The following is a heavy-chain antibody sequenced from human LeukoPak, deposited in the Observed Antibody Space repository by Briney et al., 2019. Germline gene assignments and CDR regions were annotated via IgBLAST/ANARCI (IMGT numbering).Heavy chain of an antibody. J-gene: IGHJ4*02. CDR3: ARDSMIVIVRPPYFDY. CDR2: ISSSSSYI. D-gene: IGHD3-22*01. V-gene: IGHV3-21*01. CDR1: GFTFSSYA. Sequence: GGSLRLSCAASGFTFSSYAMSWVRQAPGKGLEWVSSISSSSSYIYYADSVKGRFTISRDNAKNSLYLQMNSLRAEDTAVYYCARDSMIVIVRPPYFDYWGQGTLVTVSS.